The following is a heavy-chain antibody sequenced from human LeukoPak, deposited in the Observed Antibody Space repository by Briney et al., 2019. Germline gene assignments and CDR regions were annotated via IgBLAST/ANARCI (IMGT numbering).Heavy chain of an antibody. J-gene: IGHJ4*02. CDR3: ARGYGTFDF. V-gene: IGHV4-30-2*01. CDR2: IYHSGST. D-gene: IGHD5-18*01. CDR1: GGSINSGGYS. Sequence: SETLSLTCAVSGGSINSGGYSWSWIRQPPGKGLEWMGYIYHSGSTYYSPPLKSRVTMSVDRSKNHFSLKLNSVTAADTAVYYCARGYGTFDFWGQGILVTVSS.